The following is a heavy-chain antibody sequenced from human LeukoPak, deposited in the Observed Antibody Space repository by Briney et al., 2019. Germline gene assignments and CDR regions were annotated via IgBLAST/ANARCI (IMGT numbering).Heavy chain of an antibody. D-gene: IGHD6-13*01. CDR3: ASVAAADDTFDY. CDR2: ISGSGGST. CDR1: GFTFSSYA. Sequence: PGGSLRLSCAASGFTFSSYAMSWVRQAPGKGLEWVSAISGSGGSTYYADSVKGRFTISRDNAKNTLYLQMNSLRAEDTAVYYCASVAAADDTFDYWGQGTLVTVSS. J-gene: IGHJ4*02. V-gene: IGHV3-23*01.